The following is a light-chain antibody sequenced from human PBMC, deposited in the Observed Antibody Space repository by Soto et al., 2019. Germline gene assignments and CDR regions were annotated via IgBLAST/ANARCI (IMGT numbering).Light chain of an antibody. CDR3: QHYNSYSEA. J-gene: IGKJ1*01. Sequence: DIHMTQSPSSLSASIGDRVTITFRASQSISSYLNWYQQKPGKAPKLLIYAASSLQSGVPSRFSGSGSGTEFTLTISSLQPDDFVTYYCQHYNSYSEAFGQGTKVDI. V-gene: IGKV1-39*01. CDR1: QSISSY. CDR2: AAS.